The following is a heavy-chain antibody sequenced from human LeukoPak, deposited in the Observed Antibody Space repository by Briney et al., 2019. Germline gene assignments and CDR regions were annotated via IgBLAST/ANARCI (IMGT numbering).Heavy chain of an antibody. D-gene: IGHD3-10*01. CDR1: GYTFTSYD. Sequence: ASVKVSCKASGYTFTSYDINWVRQATGQGLEWMGWMNPNSGNTGYAQKFQGRVTMTRNTSISTAYMELSSLRSEDTAVYYCARDPREFGYAFDIWGQGTMVTVSS. CDR2: MNPNSGNT. CDR3: ARDPREFGYAFDI. V-gene: IGHV1-8*01. J-gene: IGHJ3*02.